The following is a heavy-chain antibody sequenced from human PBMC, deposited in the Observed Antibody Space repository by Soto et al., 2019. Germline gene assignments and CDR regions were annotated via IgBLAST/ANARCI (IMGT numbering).Heavy chain of an antibody. J-gene: IGHJ4*02. CDR1: GFTFNSHA. CDR2: ISGSGDNT. V-gene: IGHV3-23*01. CDR3: AKMAWFGEPSGGDY. D-gene: IGHD3-10*01. Sequence: GGSLRLSCAASGFTFNSHAMGWVRQVPGKGLEWVSAISGSGDNTHCADSLKGRFTISRDNSKNRLHLQMNSLRAEDTAVYYCAKMAWFGEPSGGDYWGQGILVTVSS.